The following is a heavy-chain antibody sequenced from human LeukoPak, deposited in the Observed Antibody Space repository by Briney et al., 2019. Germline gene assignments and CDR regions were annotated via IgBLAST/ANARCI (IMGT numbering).Heavy chain of an antibody. V-gene: IGHV3-7*01. CDR1: GFTFRTYW. CDR2: IKEDGSQK. J-gene: IGHJ4*02. D-gene: IGHD3-22*01. Sequence: PGGSLRLSCVGSGFTFRTYWMTWVRQAPGKGLEWVATIKEDGSQKDHVDSVKGRFTISRDNAKNSLYLQMNSLRDEDTAVYYCASWVTGYYDSSGFYYFDYWGQGTLVTVSS. CDR3: ASWVTGYYDSSGFYYFDY.